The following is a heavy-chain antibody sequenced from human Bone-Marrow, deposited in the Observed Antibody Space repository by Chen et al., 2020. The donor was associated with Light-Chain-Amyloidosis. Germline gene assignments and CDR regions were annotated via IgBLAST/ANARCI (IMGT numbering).Heavy chain of an antibody. CDR2: IYPDYSDA. J-gene: IGHJ4*02. Sequence: EVQLEQSGPEVKKPGESLKISCKGSGYTFPTYWIGWVRQMPGKGLEWMGVIYPDYSDARYSPSFEGQVTISADKSITTAYLQWRSLKASDTAMYYCARRRDGYNFDYWGQGTLVTVSS. CDR1: GYTFPTYW. V-gene: IGHV5-51*01. D-gene: IGHD5-12*01. CDR3: ARRRDGYNFDY.